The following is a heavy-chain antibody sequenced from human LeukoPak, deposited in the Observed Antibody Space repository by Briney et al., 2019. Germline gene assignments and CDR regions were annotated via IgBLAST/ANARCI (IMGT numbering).Heavy chain of an antibody. CDR2: ITSSRSTM. CDR1: GFTFSSYE. J-gene: IGHJ5*02. CDR3: ARLRSKYWFDP. Sequence: PGWSLRLSCAPSGFTFSSYEMNWVRQAPATGLEWVSFITSSRSTMYYADSVKGRFTISRANAKNSLYLQMNSLRADDTAVYYCARLRSKYWFDPWGQGTLVTVSS. D-gene: IGHD4-11*01. V-gene: IGHV3-48*03.